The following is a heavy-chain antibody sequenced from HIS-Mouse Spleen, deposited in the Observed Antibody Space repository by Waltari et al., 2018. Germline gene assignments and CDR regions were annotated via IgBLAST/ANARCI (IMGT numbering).Heavy chain of an antibody. CDR1: GGSISSRSYY. CDR3: ARKIPYSSSWYDWYFDL. CDR2: IYYSGST. J-gene: IGHJ2*01. D-gene: IGHD6-13*01. Sequence: QLQLQESGPGLVKPSETLSLTCTVSGGSISSRSYYWGWIRQPPGKGLEWLGSIYYSGSTYYNPSLKSRVTISVDTSKNQFSLKLSSVTAADTAVYYCARKIPYSSSWYDWYFDLWGRGTLVTVSS. V-gene: IGHV4-39*07.